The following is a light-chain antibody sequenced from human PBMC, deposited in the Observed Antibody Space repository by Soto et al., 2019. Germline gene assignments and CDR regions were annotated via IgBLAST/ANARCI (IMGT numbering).Light chain of an antibody. V-gene: IGKV3-20*01. CDR3: QQYGSSPYT. CDR1: QSVSSSY. CDR2: GAS. Sequence: EIVLTQSPGTLSLSPGERATLSCRASQSVSSSYLAWYQQKPGQAPRLLIYGASSQATDIPDRFSASGSRTDFTLTISRLEPEDYAVYYCQQYGSSPYTFGQGTKLEIK. J-gene: IGKJ2*01.